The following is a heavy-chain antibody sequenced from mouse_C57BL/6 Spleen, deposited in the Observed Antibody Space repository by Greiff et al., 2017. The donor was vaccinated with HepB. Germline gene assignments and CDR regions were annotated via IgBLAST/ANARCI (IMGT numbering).Heavy chain of an antibody. J-gene: IGHJ1*03. CDR2: INPSSGYT. CDR3: ARGFFDV. CDR1: GYTFTSYT. V-gene: IGHV1-4*01. Sequence: VQLQQSGAELARPGASVKMSCKASGYTFTSYTMHWVKQRPGQGLEWIGYINPSSGYTKYNQKFKNKAKLTSDKSPSTAYMQLSSLTSEDSAVYYCARGFFDVWGTGTTVTVSS.